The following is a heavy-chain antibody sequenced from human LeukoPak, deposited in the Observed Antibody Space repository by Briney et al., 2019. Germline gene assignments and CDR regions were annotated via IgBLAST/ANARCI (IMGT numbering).Heavy chain of an antibody. V-gene: IGHV3-21*01. Sequence: PGESLRLSCAASGFTFSIYSMNWVRQAPGKGLEWVSSVSSGSNYIYNVYYADSVKGRFTISRDNSKNTLYLQMNSLRAEDTAVYYCARTGYCSGGSCWDVGYWGQGTLVTVSS. D-gene: IGHD2-15*01. CDR3: ARTGYCSGGSCWDVGY. CDR1: GFTFSIYS. J-gene: IGHJ4*02. CDR2: VSSGSNYIYNV.